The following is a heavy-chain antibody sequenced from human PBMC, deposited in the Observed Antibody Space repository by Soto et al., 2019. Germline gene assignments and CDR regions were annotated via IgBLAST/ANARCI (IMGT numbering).Heavy chain of an antibody. D-gene: IGHD3-22*01. Sequence: ETLSLTCTVSGGSVSSGSYYWSWIRQPPGKGLEWIGYIYYSGSTNHNPSLKSRVTISVDTSKDQFSLKLSSVTAADTAVYYCARGTYYYDSSGYPRLYYYYGMDVWGQGTTVTVSS. CDR1: GGSVSSGSYY. J-gene: IGHJ6*02. CDR3: ARGTYYYDSSGYPRLYYYYGMDV. CDR2: IYYSGST. V-gene: IGHV4-61*01.